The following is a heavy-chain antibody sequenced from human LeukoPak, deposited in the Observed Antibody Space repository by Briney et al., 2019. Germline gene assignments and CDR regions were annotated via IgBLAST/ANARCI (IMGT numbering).Heavy chain of an antibody. Sequence: GASVKVSCKASGYTFTSYYMHWVRQAPGQGLEWMGIINPSGGSTSYAQKFQGRVNMTRDTSTSTVYMELSSMRSEDTAVYYCARAGYYDFWSGYSNDAFDIWGQGTMVTVSS. J-gene: IGHJ3*02. D-gene: IGHD3-3*01. CDR2: INPSGGST. CDR1: GYTFTSYY. CDR3: ARAGYYDFWSGYSNDAFDI. V-gene: IGHV1-46*03.